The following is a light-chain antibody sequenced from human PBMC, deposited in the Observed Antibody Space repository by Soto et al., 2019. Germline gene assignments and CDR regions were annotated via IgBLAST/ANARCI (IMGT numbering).Light chain of an antibody. CDR1: SSDVGSYHL. V-gene: IGLV2-23*01. Sequence: QSALTQPASVSGSTGQSITISFTGTSSDVGSYHLVSWYQHHPGKAPKLMIYEGSKRPSGVSNRFSGSKSGNTASLTISGLQAEDEADYYCCSYAGSSTFVFGTGTKLTVL. CDR3: CSYAGSSTFV. CDR2: EGS. J-gene: IGLJ1*01.